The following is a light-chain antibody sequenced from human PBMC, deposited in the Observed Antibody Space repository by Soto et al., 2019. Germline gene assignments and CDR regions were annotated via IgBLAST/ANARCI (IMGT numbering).Light chain of an antibody. J-gene: IGLJ2*01. CDR3: CSYAGSYNFVI. CDR1: SSDIGGYDY. Sequence: QSVLTQPRSVSGSPGQSVTIPCTGTSSDIGGYDYVSWYQQHPGKAPKLMIYDVSKRPSGVPDRFSGSKSGNTASLTISGLQAEDEADFYCCSYAGSYNFVIFGGGTKLTVL. CDR2: DVS. V-gene: IGLV2-11*01.